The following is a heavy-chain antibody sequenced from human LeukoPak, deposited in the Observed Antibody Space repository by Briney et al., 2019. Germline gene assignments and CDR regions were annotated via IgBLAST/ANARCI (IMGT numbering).Heavy chain of an antibody. CDR2: ISSSSSSYI. J-gene: IGHJ4*02. CDR3: ARDPYYDILTGYYDGCPDY. D-gene: IGHD3-9*01. CDR1: GFTFSSYS. Sequence: GESLRLSCAASGFTFSSYSMNWVRQAPGKGLEWVSSISSSSSSYIYYADSVKGRFTISRDNAKNSLYLQMNSLRAEDTAVYYCARDPYYDILTGYYDGCPDYWGQGTLVTVSS. V-gene: IGHV3-21*01.